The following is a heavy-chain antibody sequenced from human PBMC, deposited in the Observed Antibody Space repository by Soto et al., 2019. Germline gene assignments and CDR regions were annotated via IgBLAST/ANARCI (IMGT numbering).Heavy chain of an antibody. V-gene: IGHV3-23*01. CDR1: GFTFSSYG. D-gene: IGHD2-8*01. J-gene: IGHJ6*03. CDR2: ITHSGGNT. CDR3: AGRYCTNGICYTKSYYYMDV. Sequence: ELQLLESGGGLVQPGGSLRLSCAASGFTFSSYGMNWVRQAPGKGLEWVSSITHSGGNTYYADSVEGRFTISRDNSKDTLYLQMNRLREEDTAVYYCAGRYCTNGICYTKSYYYMDVWGKGPTVTVSS.